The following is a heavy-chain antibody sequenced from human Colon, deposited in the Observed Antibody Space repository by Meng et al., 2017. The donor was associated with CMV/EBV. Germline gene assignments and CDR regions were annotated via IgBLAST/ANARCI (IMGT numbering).Heavy chain of an antibody. J-gene: IGHJ6*02. D-gene: IGHD5-18*01. V-gene: IGHV1-2*02. CDR1: GYTFTGYY. CDR2: INPNSGGT. Sequence: ASVKVSCKASGYTFTGYYMHWVRQAPGQGLEWMGWINPNSGGTNYAQKFQGRVTMTRDTSISTAYMELSRLRSDDTAVYYCARAGNRIQLWLPYYYYGMDVWGQGTTVTVS. CDR3: ARAGNRIQLWLPYYYYGMDV.